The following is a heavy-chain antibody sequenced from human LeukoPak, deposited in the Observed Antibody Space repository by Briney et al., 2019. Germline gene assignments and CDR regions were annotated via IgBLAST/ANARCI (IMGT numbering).Heavy chain of an antibody. CDR2: IYSSGST. CDR3: ASTDRNGGAFDI. CDR1: GGSISSGFYY. J-gene: IGHJ3*02. D-gene: IGHD2-8*01. V-gene: IGHV4-61*02. Sequence: SETLTLTCTVFGGSISSGFYYWSWIRQSAGKGLEWIGRIYSSGSTNYNPSLKSRVTISLDTSKNQFSLNLRSVAAADTAAYYCASTDRNGGAFDIWGQGTVVTVSS.